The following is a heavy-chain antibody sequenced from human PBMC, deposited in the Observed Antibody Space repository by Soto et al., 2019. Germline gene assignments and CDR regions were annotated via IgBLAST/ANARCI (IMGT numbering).Heavy chain of an antibody. Sequence: QVQLVQSGAEVKKPGSSVKVSCNASGGTFSSYAISWVRQAPGQGLEWMGGIIPIFGTANYAQKFQGRVTITADKSTSTAYMELSSLRSEDTAVYYCARCSTTVTTALFDYWGQGTLVTVSS. CDR1: GGTFSSYA. V-gene: IGHV1-69*06. CDR2: IIPIFGTA. J-gene: IGHJ4*02. CDR3: ARCSTTVTTALFDY. D-gene: IGHD4-17*01.